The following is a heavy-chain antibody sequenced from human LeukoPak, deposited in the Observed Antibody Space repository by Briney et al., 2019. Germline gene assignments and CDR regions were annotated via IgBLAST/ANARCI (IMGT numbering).Heavy chain of an antibody. D-gene: IGHD1-26*01. CDR2: ISASTTYI. CDR1: GFTFSSYA. CDR3: VRGPLVGATYFDY. J-gene: IGHJ4*02. V-gene: IGHV3-21*01. Sequence: PGGSLRLSCTASGFTFSSYAMSWVRQTPGKGLEWVSSISASTTYIYYADSVKGRFSISRDNAKNSLYLQMNSLRPEDTAVYYCVRGPLVGATYFDYWGQGTLVTVSS.